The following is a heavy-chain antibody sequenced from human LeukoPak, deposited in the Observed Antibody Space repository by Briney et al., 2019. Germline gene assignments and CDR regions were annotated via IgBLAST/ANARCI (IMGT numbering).Heavy chain of an antibody. CDR2: IYTSVGT. D-gene: IGHD3-16*02. CDR3: ARLTRLSTSPDRYYLDY. Sequence: SETLSLTCTVSGDSISSYYWSWIRQPPGKGLEWIWYIYTSVGTNYIPSPKGRVTISIDTSKNQFSLKLSSVTAADSAVYYCARLTRLSTSPDRYYLDYWGQGTLVTVSS. CDR1: GDSISSYY. J-gene: IGHJ4*02. V-gene: IGHV4-4*09.